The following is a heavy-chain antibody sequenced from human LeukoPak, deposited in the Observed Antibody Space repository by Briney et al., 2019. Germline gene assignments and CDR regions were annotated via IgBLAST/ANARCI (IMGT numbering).Heavy chain of an antibody. CDR2: ITYEGSNK. Sequence: GGSLRLSCAASGFTFSSFGMHWVRQAPGKGLEWVAVITYEGSNKYYTGSVKGRFIISRDNSKNTLYLQMNSLRAEDTAVYYCARDRSYYTVFDYWGQGTLVTVSS. V-gene: IGHV3-30*12. J-gene: IGHJ4*02. D-gene: IGHD3-10*01. CDR3: ARDRSYYTVFDY. CDR1: GFTFSSFG.